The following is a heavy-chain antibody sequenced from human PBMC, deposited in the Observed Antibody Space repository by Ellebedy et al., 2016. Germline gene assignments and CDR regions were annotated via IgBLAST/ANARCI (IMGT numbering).Heavy chain of an antibody. V-gene: IGHV3-72*01. Sequence: GGSLRLSCAASGEATGFRFSDHYIDWVRQAPGKGLEWVGRIRNKAKSYTTEYAASVKGRFTISRDDSKDSVHLQMNSLKTEDTAVYYCAKVLGYYERSGYWEGALEMWGQGTMVTVSS. J-gene: IGHJ3*02. D-gene: IGHD3-22*01. CDR1: GEATGFRFSDHY. CDR2: IRNKAKSYTT. CDR3: AKVLGYYERSGYWEGALEM.